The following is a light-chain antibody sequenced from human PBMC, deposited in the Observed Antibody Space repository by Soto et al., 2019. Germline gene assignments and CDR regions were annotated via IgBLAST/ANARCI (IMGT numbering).Light chain of an antibody. J-gene: IGKJ5*01. V-gene: IGKV3-20*01. CDR1: QSVSSSY. CDR2: GVS. Sequence: EIMLTQSPGTLSLSPGEGATLSCRASQSVSSSYLAWYQQKPGQAPRLLTYGVSSRATGVPDRFSGSGSGTDFTLTISRLEPEDFAVYYCQQYIIPTTFGQEPRLEIK. CDR3: QQYIIPTT.